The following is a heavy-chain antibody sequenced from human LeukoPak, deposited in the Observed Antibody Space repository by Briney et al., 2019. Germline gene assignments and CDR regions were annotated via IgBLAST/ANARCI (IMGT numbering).Heavy chain of an antibody. CDR3: AKSYYYDSSGYY. V-gene: IGHV3-23*01. J-gene: IGHJ4*02. Sequence: HPGGSLRLSCAASGVNFSSYAMSWVRQAPGKGLEWVSAISGSGGSTYYADSVKGRFTISRDNSKNTLYLQMNSLRAEDTAVYYCAKSYYYDSSGYYWGQGTLVTVSS. CDR1: GVNFSSYA. CDR2: ISGSGGST. D-gene: IGHD3-22*01.